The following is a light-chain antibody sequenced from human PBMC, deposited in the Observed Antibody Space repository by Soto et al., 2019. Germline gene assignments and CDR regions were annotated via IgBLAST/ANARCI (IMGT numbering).Light chain of an antibody. Sequence: QSALTQPASVSGSPGQSITISCTGTSSDVGGYNHVSWYQQHPGKAPKLIIYDVSNRPSGISNRFSGSKSGNTASLTISGLQAEDEADYYCNSYTSSVTLLFGGGTKPTVL. CDR3: NSYTSSVTLL. CDR1: SSDVGGYNH. V-gene: IGLV2-14*01. J-gene: IGLJ2*01. CDR2: DVS.